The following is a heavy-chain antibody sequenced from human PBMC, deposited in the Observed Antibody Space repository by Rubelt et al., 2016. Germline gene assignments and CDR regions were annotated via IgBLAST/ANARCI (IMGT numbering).Heavy chain of an antibody. CDR3: ALLWFGELFRRDY. CDR1: GYTLTELS. D-gene: IGHD3-10*01. J-gene: IGHJ4*02. Sequence: QVQLVQSGAEVKKPGASVKVSCKVSGYTLTELSMHWVRQAPGKGLEWMGGFDPEDGETIYAQKFQGRVTITADESTSTAYMGLSSLRSEDTAVYYCALLWFGELFRRDYWGQGTLVTVSS. V-gene: IGHV1-24*01. CDR2: FDPEDGET.